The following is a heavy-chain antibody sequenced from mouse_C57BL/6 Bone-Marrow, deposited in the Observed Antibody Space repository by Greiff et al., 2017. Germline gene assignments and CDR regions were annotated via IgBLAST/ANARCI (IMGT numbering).Heavy chain of an antibody. CDR1: GFTFSSYG. J-gene: IGHJ4*01. CDR3: ARRGYYYAMDY. Sequence: EVHLVESGGDLVKPGGSLKLSCAASGFTFSSYGMSWVRQTPDKRLEWVATISSGGSYTYYPDSVKGRFTISRDNAKNTLYLQMSSLKSADTAMYYCARRGYYYAMDYWGQGTSVTVSS. CDR2: ISSGGSYT. V-gene: IGHV5-6*01.